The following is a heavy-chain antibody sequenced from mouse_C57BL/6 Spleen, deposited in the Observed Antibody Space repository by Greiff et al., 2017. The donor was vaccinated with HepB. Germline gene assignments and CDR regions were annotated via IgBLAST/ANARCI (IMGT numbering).Heavy chain of an antibody. J-gene: IGHJ4*01. CDR1: GYTFTEYT. D-gene: IGHD1-1*01. V-gene: IGHV1-62-2*01. CDR2: FYPGSGSI. Sequence: QVHVKQSGAELVKPGASVKLSCKASGYTFTEYTIHWVKQRSGQGLEWIGWFYPGSGSIKYNEKFKDKATLTADKSSSTVYMELSRLTSEDSAVYFCARHEDNYGTGTWYAMDYWGQGTSVTVSS. CDR3: ARHEDNYGTGTWYAMDY.